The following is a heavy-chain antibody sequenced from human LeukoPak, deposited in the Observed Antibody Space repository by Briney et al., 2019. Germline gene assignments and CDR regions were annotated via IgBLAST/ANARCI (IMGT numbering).Heavy chain of an antibody. V-gene: IGHV3-53*01. J-gene: IGHJ4*02. CDR3: AKDNYYDSSGYPDH. CDR1: GFTVSSNY. D-gene: IGHD3-22*01. Sequence: GGSLRLSCAASGFTVSSNYMSWVHQAPGKGLEWVSVIYSGGSTYYADSVKGRFTISRDNSKNTLYLQMNSLRAEDTAVYYCAKDNYYDSSGYPDHWGQGTLVTVSS. CDR2: IYSGGST.